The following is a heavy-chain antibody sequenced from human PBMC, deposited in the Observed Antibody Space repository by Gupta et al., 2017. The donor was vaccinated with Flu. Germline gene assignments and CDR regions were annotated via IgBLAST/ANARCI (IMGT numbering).Heavy chain of an antibody. J-gene: IGHJ6*02. Sequence: EVQLVESGGGLVPPGGFLRLSCAASGFPFSSYDMHWVRQGTGKGLEWVAGIYTYNNTDYPDSVKGRFTISRELAKNSLYLQMSSLRAGDTAVYYCARQQKTSRGSGFYYYGMDVWGQGTTVTVSS. D-gene: IGHD3-10*01. CDR2: IYTYNNT. CDR1: GFPFSSYD. V-gene: IGHV3-13*01. CDR3: ARQQKTSRGSGFYYYGMDV.